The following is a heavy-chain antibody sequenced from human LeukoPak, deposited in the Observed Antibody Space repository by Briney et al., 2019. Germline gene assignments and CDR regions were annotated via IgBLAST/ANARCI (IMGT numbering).Heavy chain of an antibody. CDR3: ARAGGVHWYFDL. CDR1: GGSISSSNW. J-gene: IGHJ2*01. D-gene: IGHD2-8*02. Sequence: SETLSLTCAVSGGSISSSNWWSWVRQPPGKGLEWIGEIYHSGSTNYNPSLMSRVTISVDKSKNQFSLKLSSVTAADTAVYYCARAGGVHWYFDLWGRGTLVTVSS. V-gene: IGHV4-4*02. CDR2: IYHSGST.